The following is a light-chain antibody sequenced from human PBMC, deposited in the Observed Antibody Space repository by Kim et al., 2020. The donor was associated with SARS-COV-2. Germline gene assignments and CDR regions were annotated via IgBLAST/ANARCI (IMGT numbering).Light chain of an antibody. CDR2: DAS. CDR3: QQSGSYPMYT. CDR1: QSITTW. Sequence: GDRVTITCRASQSITTWLAWYQQKPGQAPHLLIYDASHLQSGVPSRFSGSGSGTEFTLTISRLQPDDFATYFCQQSGSYPMYTFGQATKL. V-gene: IGKV1-5*01. J-gene: IGKJ2*01.